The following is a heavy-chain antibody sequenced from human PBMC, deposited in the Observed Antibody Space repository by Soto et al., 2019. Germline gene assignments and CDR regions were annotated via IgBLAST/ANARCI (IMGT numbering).Heavy chain of an antibody. Sequence: QITLKESGPTLVKPTQTLTLTCTFSGFSLSTSGVGVGWIRQPPGKALEWLALIYWNDDKRYSPSLKSRLTITKDTSKNQVVLTMTNMDPVDTATYYCAHSGGDYGDYVEYYYYYGMDVWGQGTTVTVSS. V-gene: IGHV2-5*01. J-gene: IGHJ6*02. CDR1: GFSLSTSGVG. D-gene: IGHD4-17*01. CDR2: IYWNDDK. CDR3: AHSGGDYGDYVEYYYYYGMDV.